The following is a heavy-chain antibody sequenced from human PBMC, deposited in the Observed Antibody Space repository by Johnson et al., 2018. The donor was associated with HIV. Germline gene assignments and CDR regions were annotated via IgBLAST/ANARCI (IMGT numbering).Heavy chain of an antibody. Sequence: VQLVESGGGVVQPGGSLRLSCAASGFTVSNYGMHWVRQAPGKGLEWVTFIRYDATNKYYADSVKGRFSISRDNSKNTLYLQMNSLRAEDTAVYYCAKSDSAYDAFDLWGQGTLVTVSS. D-gene: IGHD3-22*01. CDR2: IRYDATNK. V-gene: IGHV3-30*02. CDR3: AKSDSAYDAFDL. J-gene: IGHJ3*01. CDR1: GFTVSNYG.